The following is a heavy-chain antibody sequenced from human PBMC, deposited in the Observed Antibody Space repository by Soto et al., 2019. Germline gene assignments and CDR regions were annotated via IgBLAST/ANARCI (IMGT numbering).Heavy chain of an antibody. CDR2: IVVGSGNT. CDR3: AADSHYYGSGSYFVATDY. D-gene: IGHD3-10*01. J-gene: IGHJ4*02. Sequence: QMQLVQSGPEVKKPGTSVKVSCKASGFTFTSSAVQWVRQARGQRLEWIGWIVVGSGNTNYSQKFQESVTITRDMSTSTAYMELSSLRSEDTAVYYCAADSHYYGSGSYFVATDYWGQGTLVTVSS. V-gene: IGHV1-58*01. CDR1: GFTFTSSA.